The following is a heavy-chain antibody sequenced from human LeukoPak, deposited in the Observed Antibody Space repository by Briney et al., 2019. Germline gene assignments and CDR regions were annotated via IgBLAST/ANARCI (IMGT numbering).Heavy chain of an antibody. V-gene: IGHV3-23*01. Sequence: GGSLRLSCAASGFTFSTYAMSWVRQAPGKGLEWVSTISGSGANTYYADSVRGRFTISRDNSKNTLYLHMNSLRAEDTAVYYCARCSGNGYDYSWFDPWGQGTLVTVSS. CDR3: ARCSGNGYDYSWFDP. CDR1: GFTFSTYA. J-gene: IGHJ5*02. D-gene: IGHD5-12*01. CDR2: ISGSGANT.